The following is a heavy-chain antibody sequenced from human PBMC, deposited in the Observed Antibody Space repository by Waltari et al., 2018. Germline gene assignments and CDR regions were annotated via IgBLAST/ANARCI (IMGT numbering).Heavy chain of an antibody. Sequence: QVQLVESGGGLVKPGGSLGLSCEASGFTFRDYYLSWIRQAPGKGLEWVSYMSSSGSTIYYADSVKGRFTISRDNAKNSLYLQMNSLRAEDTAVYYCARMYSSGWYSVIDYWGQGTLVTVSS. J-gene: IGHJ4*02. CDR2: MSSSGSTI. D-gene: IGHD6-19*01. CDR1: GFTFRDYY. V-gene: IGHV3-11*01. CDR3: ARMYSSGWYSVIDY.